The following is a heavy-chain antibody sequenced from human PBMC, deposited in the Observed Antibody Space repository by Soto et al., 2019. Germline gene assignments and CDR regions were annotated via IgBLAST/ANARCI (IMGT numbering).Heavy chain of an antibody. CDR2: VSGIGGST. J-gene: IGHJ4*02. CDR3: AKLAYYYDSSGYWFDY. D-gene: IGHD3-22*01. CDR1: GFTFSSYA. V-gene: IGHV3-23*01. Sequence: GGSLRLSCAASGFTFSSYAMNRGREAPGKGLEWVSAVSGIGGSTYYADSVKGRFTISRDNSKNTLYLQMNSLRAEDTAVYYCAKLAYYYDSSGYWFDYWGQGTLVTVSS.